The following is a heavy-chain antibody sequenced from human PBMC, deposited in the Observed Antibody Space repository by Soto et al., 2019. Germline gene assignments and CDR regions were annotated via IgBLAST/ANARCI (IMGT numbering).Heavy chain of an antibody. CDR1: GGSFSGYY. CDR3: AAVADEVRFDP. CDR2: IHHSGST. V-gene: IGHV4-34*01. J-gene: IGHJ5*02. D-gene: IGHD6-13*01. Sequence: SETLSLTCAVYGGSFSGYYWSWIRQPPGKGLEWIGEIHHSGSTNYNPSLKSRVTISVDRSKSQFSLKLTSVTAADTAVYYCAAVADEVRFDPWGQGTLVTVSS.